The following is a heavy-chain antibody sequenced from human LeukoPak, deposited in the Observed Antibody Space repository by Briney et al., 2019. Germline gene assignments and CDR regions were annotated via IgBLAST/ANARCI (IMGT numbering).Heavy chain of an antibody. Sequence: PSETLSLTCTVSGGSISSYYWSWIRQPPGKGLEWIGYIYYSGSTNYNPPLKSRVTISVDTSKNQFSLKLSSVTAADTAVYYCAMDSSGWYYFDYWGQGTLVTVSS. D-gene: IGHD6-19*01. J-gene: IGHJ4*02. V-gene: IGHV4-59*08. CDR3: AMDSSGWYYFDY. CDR2: IYYSGST. CDR1: GGSISSYY.